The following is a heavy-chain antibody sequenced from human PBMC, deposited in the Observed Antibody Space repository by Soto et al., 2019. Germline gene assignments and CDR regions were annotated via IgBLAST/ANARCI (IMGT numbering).Heavy chain of an antibody. Sequence: VQLLESGGGLVQPGGSLRLSCAAAGFTFSSYAMSWVRQAPGKGLEGVSASSGSGGSIYYADSVKGQSTISRDKTKNTLYLQMNSLRAEDTAVYYCAKYFSGSFDYWGQGTLVTVSS. V-gene: IGHV3-23*01. CDR2: SSGSGGSI. J-gene: IGHJ4*02. CDR3: AKYFSGSFDY. D-gene: IGHD6-19*01. CDR1: GFTFSSYA.